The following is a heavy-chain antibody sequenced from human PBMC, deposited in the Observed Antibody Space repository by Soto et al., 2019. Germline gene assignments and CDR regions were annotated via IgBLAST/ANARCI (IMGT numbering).Heavy chain of an antibody. Sequence: KESGPVLVKPTETLTLTCTVSGFSLSDARMGVSWIRQPPGKALEWLAHIFSNDEKFYSTSLKNRLTISKDTSKSQVVLTMTNMDPVDTATYYCARSGITIFGGFDCWGQGTLVTVSS. V-gene: IGHV2-26*01. J-gene: IGHJ4*02. CDR1: GFSLSDARMG. D-gene: IGHD3-3*01. CDR2: IFSNDEK. CDR3: ARSGITIFGGFDC.